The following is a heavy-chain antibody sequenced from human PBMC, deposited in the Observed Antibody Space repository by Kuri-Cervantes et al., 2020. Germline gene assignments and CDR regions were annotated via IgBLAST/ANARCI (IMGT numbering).Heavy chain of an antibody. CDR1: RTSVSSGFHH. D-gene: IGHD2-21*01. V-gene: IGHV4-61*01. CDR3: ATYFVGVGGRGN. Sequence: GSLRLSCTVSRTSVSSGFHHWSWIRQPLGKKLEWIGCIYPGQNNRYNPSLQSRVAISVDTSKNQFSLNLSSVTAADTAVYYCATYFVGVGGRGNWGQGILVTVSS. J-gene: IGHJ4*02. CDR2: IYPGQNN.